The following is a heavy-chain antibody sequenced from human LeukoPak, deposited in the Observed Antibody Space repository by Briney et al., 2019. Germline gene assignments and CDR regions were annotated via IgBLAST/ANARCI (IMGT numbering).Heavy chain of an antibody. Sequence: GGSLRLSCVASGFTFSSYSMTWVRQAPGKGLEWVSSMSRSSSNRYYGDSVKGRFTISRDNAKNSLYLQMNSLRAEDTAVYYCVRAAAGDYFDYWGQGTLVTVSS. D-gene: IGHD6-13*01. V-gene: IGHV3-21*01. CDR2: MSRSSSNR. CDR3: VRAAAGDYFDY. CDR1: GFTFSSYS. J-gene: IGHJ4*02.